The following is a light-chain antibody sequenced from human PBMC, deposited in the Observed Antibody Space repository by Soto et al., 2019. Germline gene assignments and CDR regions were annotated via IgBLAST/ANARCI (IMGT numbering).Light chain of an antibody. Sequence: PGALSRHPGERATRSSRASQSVSDDYLAWYQQNPGQAPRLLIDGASTRATGIPAWCGGRCAGAFFPLIISIQYEDYAVDYCQQYRSWPPSTFGQGTKVDIK. CDR3: QQYRSWPPST. CDR2: GAS. CDR1: QSVSDDY. J-gene: IGKJ1*01. V-gene: IGKV3-15*01.